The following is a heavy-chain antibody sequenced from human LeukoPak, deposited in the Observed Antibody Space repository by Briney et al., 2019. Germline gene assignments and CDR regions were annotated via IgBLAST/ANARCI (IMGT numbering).Heavy chain of an antibody. V-gene: IGHV4-59*08. J-gene: IGHJ5*02. CDR1: GSSISSYY. CDR3: ARYSFGDDQP. Sequence: SETLSFTCSVSGSSISSYYWSWIRQPPGKGLEWIGYIYYSGSTNYNPSLKSRVTISVDTSKNQFSLKLSSVTAADTAVYYCARYSFGDDQPWGQGTLVTVSS. D-gene: IGHD2-21*02. CDR2: IYYSGST.